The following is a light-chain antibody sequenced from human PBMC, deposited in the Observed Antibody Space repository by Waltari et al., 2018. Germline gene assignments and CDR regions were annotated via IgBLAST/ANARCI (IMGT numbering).Light chain of an antibody. CDR2: WAS. Sequence: DIVMTQSPDSLAVSLGGRATIHCRSSQSILNVSNNEDCLAWYQRKPGQPPKLLIFWASTRESGVPDRFSGGRSGSDFTLTITSLRPEDVALYFCQQYYSTWTFGQGTKVEIK. CDR3: QQYYSTWT. J-gene: IGKJ1*01. CDR1: QSILNVSNNEDC. V-gene: IGKV4-1*01.